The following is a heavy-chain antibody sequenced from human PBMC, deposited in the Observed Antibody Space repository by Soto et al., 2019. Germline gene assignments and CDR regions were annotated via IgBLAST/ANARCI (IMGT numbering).Heavy chain of an antibody. CDR2: IYYSGST. CDR3: ARDSGSYDAFDI. V-gene: IGHV4-61*01. Sequence: QVQLQESGPGLVKPSETLSLTCTVSGGSVSSGSYYWSWIRQPPGKGLEWIGYIYYSGSTNYNPSLKSRVTISVDTSKNPFSLKLSSVTAADTAVYYCARDSGSYDAFDIWGQGTMVTVSS. D-gene: IGHD1-26*01. J-gene: IGHJ3*02. CDR1: GGSVSSGSYY.